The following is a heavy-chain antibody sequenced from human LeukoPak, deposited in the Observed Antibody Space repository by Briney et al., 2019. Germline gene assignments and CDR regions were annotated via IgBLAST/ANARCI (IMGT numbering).Heavy chain of an antibody. CDR3: AKGSYYYGSGSYELDY. Sequence: GGSLRLSCAASGFTFSSCAMSWVRRAPGKGLEWVSAFSGSGGSTYYADSVKGRFTISRDNSKNTLYLQMNSLRAADTAVYYCAKGSYYYGSGSYELDYWGQGTLVTVSS. J-gene: IGHJ4*02. CDR1: GFTFSSCA. CDR2: FSGSGGST. D-gene: IGHD3-10*01. V-gene: IGHV3-23*01.